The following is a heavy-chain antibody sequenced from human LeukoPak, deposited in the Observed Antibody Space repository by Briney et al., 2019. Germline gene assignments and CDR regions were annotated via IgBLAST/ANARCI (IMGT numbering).Heavy chain of an antibody. J-gene: IGHJ4*02. CDR2: IRYEGNEK. Sequence: PGGSLRLSCAASGFTFSYYGMHWVRQAPGKGLEWVAFIRYEGNEKYYADSVKGRFTISRDNPKNTLYLQMNSLRAEDTAVYYCAKDKEYSGYDSAYYFDYWGQGTLVTVSS. CDR3: AKDKEYSGYDSAYYFDY. D-gene: IGHD5-12*01. V-gene: IGHV3-30*02. CDR1: GFTFSYYG.